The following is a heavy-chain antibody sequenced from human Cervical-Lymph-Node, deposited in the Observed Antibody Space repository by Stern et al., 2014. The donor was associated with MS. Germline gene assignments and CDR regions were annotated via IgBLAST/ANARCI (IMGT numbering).Heavy chain of an antibody. CDR2: IYPGDSDT. J-gene: IGHJ3*02. Sequence: EVQLVESGAEVKKPGESLKISCKGSGYSFTNYWIAWVRQMPGKGLEWMGIIYPGDSDTRYSPSFQGQVTMSADKSISTAHLQWSSLKASDTAMYYCARGATKSFRDAFDIWGQGTMVTVSS. D-gene: IGHD1-26*01. V-gene: IGHV5-51*01. CDR1: GYSFTNYW. CDR3: ARGATKSFRDAFDI.